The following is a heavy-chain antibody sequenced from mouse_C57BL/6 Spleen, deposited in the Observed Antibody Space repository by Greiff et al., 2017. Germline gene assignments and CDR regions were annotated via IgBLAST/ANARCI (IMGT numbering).Heavy chain of an antibody. D-gene: IGHD1-1*01. CDR3: ARREAYYGSSYAMDY. CDR1: GFTFSDYG. Sequence: EVKLVESGGGLVKPGGSLKLSCAASGFTFSDYGMHWVRQAPEKGLEWVAYISSGSSTIYYADTVKGRFTISRDNAKNTLFLQMTSLRSEDTAMYYCARREAYYGSSYAMDYWGQGTSVTVSS. V-gene: IGHV5-17*01. J-gene: IGHJ4*01. CDR2: ISSGSSTI.